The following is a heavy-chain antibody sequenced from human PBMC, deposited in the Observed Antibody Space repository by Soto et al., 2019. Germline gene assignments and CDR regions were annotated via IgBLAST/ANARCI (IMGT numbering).Heavy chain of an antibody. V-gene: IGHV1-69*06. D-gene: IGHD3-10*01. CDR1: GRSFSSDG. J-gene: IGHJ6*02. CDR2: IIPVFGNT. Sequence: QLQLEQSGPEVKKPGSSVKVSCKASGRSFSSDGVSWVRQAPGQGLEWMGGIIPVFGNTKYVQRFQGRLTITADKSTSTVYMEMSRLSSEDTAVYFCARGQYYSSGSAATSYFYFGIDVWGQATTVIVSS. CDR3: ARGQYYSSGSAATSYFYFGIDV.